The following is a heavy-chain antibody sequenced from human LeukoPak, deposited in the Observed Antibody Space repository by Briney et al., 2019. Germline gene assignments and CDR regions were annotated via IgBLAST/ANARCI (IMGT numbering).Heavy chain of an antibody. CDR1: GGSISSYY. D-gene: IGHD5-18*01. CDR2: IYYSGST. CDR3: ARVGRRGYRVNNWFDP. V-gene: IGHV4-59*08. Sequence: SETLSLTCTVSGGSISSYYWSWIRQPPGKGLEWIGYIYYSGSTNYNPSLKSRVTISVDTSKNQFSLKLSSVTAADTAVYYCARVGRRGYRVNNWFDPWGQGTLVTVSS. J-gene: IGHJ5*02.